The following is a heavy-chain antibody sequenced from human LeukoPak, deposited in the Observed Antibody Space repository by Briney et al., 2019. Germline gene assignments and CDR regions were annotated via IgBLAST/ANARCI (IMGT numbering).Heavy chain of an antibody. CDR1: GGSFSGYY. Sequence: SETLSLTCAVYGGSFSGYYWSWIRQPPGKGLEWIGEINHSGSTNYNPSLKSRVTISVDTSKNQFSLKLSFVTAADTAVYYCARGREYCSSTSCQHNWFDPWGQGTLVTVSS. J-gene: IGHJ5*02. V-gene: IGHV4-34*01. CDR3: ARGREYCSSTSCQHNWFDP. D-gene: IGHD2-2*01. CDR2: INHSGST.